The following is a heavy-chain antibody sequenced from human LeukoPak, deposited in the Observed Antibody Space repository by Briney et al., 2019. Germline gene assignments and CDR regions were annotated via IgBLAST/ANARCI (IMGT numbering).Heavy chain of an antibody. CDR1: GYTFTGYY. D-gene: IGHD3-22*01. CDR2: INPNSGGT. V-gene: IGHV1-2*02. Sequence: ASVKVSCKASGYTFTGYYMXXXXXXPGQGLXXXXXINPNSGGTNYAQKFQGRVTMTRDTSISTAYMELSRLRSDDTAVYYCARDRYDSSGYRFDYWGQGTLVTVSS. J-gene: IGHJ4*02. CDR3: ARDRYDSSGYRFDY.